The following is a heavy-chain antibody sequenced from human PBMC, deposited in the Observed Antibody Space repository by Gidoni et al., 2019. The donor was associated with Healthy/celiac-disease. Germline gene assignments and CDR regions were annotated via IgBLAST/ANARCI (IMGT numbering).Heavy chain of an antibody. Sequence: EVQLVESGGGLVQPGGSLRLSCAASGFTVSSNYMRWVRQAPGKGLEWGSVIYSGGSTYYADSVKGRFTISRHNSKNTLYLQMNSLRAEDTAVYYCARDYWVQGVITQPPDYYYYYGMDVWGQGTTVTVSS. D-gene: IGHD3-10*01. CDR3: ARDYWVQGVITQPPDYYYYYGMDV. J-gene: IGHJ6*02. CDR1: GFTVSSNY. V-gene: IGHV3-53*04. CDR2: IYSGGST.